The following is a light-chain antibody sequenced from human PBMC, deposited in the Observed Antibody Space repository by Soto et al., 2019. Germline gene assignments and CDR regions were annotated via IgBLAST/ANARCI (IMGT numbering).Light chain of an antibody. J-gene: IGLJ3*02. V-gene: IGLV6-57*02. CDR1: XXSIASNY. CDR3: QSYGDNNQV. CDR2: EDN. Sequence: NFMLTQPHSVSESPGKTVTISCAXXXXSIASNYVQWFQQRPGSAPTTVIYEDNKRPSGVPDRFSGSIDSSSNSASLTISGLKTEDEADYYCQSYGDNNQVFGGGTKLTVL.